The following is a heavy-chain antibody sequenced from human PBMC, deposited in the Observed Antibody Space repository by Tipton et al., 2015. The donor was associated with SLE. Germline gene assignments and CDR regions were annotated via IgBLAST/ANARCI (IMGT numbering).Heavy chain of an antibody. CDR3: ARMVQGVHNWFDP. V-gene: IGHV3-21*03. J-gene: IGHJ5*02. Sequence: SLRLSCAASGFTFSSYSMNWVRQAPGKGLEWVSSISSSSSYVYYADSMKGRFTISRDNAKNSLYLQMNSLRAEDTAVYYCARMVQGVHNWFDPWGQGTLVTVSS. CDR2: ISSSSSYV. D-gene: IGHD3-10*01. CDR1: GFTFSSYS.